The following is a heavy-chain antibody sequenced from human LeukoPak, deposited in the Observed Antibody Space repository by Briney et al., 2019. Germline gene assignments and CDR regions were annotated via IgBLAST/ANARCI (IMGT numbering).Heavy chain of an antibody. D-gene: IGHD6-6*01. V-gene: IGHV5-51*01. J-gene: IGHJ4*02. CDR1: GYSFTTYW. CDR2: VYPGDSDT. Sequence: GESLKISCKGSGYSFTTYWIGWVRQTPGKGLEWMGIVYPGDSDTRYSPSFQGQVTISADKSISTAYLQWSSLKASDTAMYYCARVYSSSSGSLGYWGQGTLITVSS. CDR3: ARVYSSSSGSLGY.